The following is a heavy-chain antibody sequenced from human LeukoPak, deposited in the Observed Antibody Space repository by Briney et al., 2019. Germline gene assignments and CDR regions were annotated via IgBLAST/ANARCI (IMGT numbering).Heavy chain of an antibody. CDR3: AKDRCSNGVGCYYYYMDV. J-gene: IGHJ6*03. V-gene: IGHV3-23*03. Sequence: GGSLRLSCAASGFTFSSYAMSWARQAPGKGLEWVSVIYSGGSTYYADSVKGRFSISRDSSKNILYLQMNSLRAEDTAVYYCAKDRCSNGVGCYYYYMDVWGKGTTVTISS. CDR1: GFTFSSYA. D-gene: IGHD2-8*01. CDR2: IYSGGST.